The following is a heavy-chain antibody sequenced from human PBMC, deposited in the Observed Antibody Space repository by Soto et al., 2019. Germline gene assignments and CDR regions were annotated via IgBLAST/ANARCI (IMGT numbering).Heavy chain of an antibody. J-gene: IGHJ6*02. CDR1: GFTFSSYS. D-gene: IGHD2-8*01. CDR2: ISSSSSYI. V-gene: IGHV3-21*01. Sequence: GGSLRLSCAASGFTFSSYSMNWVRQAPGKGLEWVSSISSSSSYIYYADSVKGRFTISRDNAKNSLYLQMNSLRAEDTAVYYCARDQGSVLMVYADYYYGMDVWGQGTTVTVSS. CDR3: ARDQGSVLMVYADYYYGMDV.